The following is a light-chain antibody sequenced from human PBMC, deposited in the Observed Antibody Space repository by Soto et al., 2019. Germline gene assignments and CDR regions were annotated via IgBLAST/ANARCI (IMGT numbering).Light chain of an antibody. CDR2: DAS. Sequence: DIQMTQSTSTLSASLGDRVTITCRASQSISSWLAWYQQKPGKAPKLLIYDASSLESGVPSRFSGSGSGTEFTLTISSLQPDDFATYYCQQYNSYSRTFGQGTNVDI. J-gene: IGKJ1*01. CDR1: QSISSW. V-gene: IGKV1-5*01. CDR3: QQYNSYSRT.